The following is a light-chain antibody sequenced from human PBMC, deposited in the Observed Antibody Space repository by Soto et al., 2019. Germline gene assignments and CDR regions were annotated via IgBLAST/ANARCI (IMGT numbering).Light chain of an antibody. Sequence: QSVLTQPASVSGSPGQSITISCTGTSSDIGAYNFVSWYQQHPGKAPKLMLYDVNIRPSGVSNRFSGSKSGNTASLTISGLQAEDEAGYYCNSWTTSTTMIFGGGTKVTVL. J-gene: IGLJ2*01. CDR1: SSDIGAYNF. V-gene: IGLV2-14*03. CDR2: DVN. CDR3: NSWTTSTTMI.